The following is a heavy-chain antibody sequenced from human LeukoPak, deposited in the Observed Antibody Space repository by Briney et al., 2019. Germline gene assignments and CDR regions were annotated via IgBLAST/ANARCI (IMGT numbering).Heavy chain of an antibody. CDR3: ARVGYSYGYGPGSWFDP. CDR1: GYTFTAYT. Sequence: ASVKVSCKASGYTFTAYTIHWVRQAPGQRLEWMGWINAGNGNTRSSQKFQGRVTITRDTSASTAYMELSSLRSEDTAVYYCARVGYSYGYGPGSWFDPWGQGTLVTVSS. CDR2: INAGNGNT. J-gene: IGHJ5*02. D-gene: IGHD5-18*01. V-gene: IGHV1-3*01.